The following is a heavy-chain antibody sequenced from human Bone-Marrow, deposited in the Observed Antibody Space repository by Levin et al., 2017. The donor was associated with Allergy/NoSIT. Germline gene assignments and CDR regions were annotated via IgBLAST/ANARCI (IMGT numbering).Heavy chain of an antibody. CDR3: ARVTDVLGDAFDI. Sequence: SETLSLTCTVSGGSISSYYWSWIRQPPGKGLEWIGYIYYSGSTNYNPSLKSRVTISVDTSKNQFSLKLSSVTAADTAVYYCARVTDVLGDAFDIWGQGTMVTVSS. CDR1: GGSISSYY. CDR2: IYYSGST. D-gene: IGHD2-15*01. J-gene: IGHJ3*02. V-gene: IGHV4-59*01.